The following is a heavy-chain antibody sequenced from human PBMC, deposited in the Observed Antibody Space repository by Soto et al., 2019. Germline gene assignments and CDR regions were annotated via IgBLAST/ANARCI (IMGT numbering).Heavy chain of an antibody. D-gene: IGHD6-19*01. V-gene: IGHV3-23*01. Sequence: EVQLLDSGGGLVQPGGSLRLSCAASGLDFGYYAMGWVRQAPGKGLEWVSCISDSGRPTYYADSVKGRFTVSRDNSKKTLYLLMNSLRAEDTARYYCAKDARRSSGWYYFDYWGQGSLVTVSS. J-gene: IGHJ4*02. CDR2: ISDSGRPT. CDR3: AKDARRSSGWYYFDY. CDR1: GLDFGYYA.